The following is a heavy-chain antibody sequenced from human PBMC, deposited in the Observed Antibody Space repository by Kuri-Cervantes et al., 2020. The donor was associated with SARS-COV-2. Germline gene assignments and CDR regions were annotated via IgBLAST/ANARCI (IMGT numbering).Heavy chain of an antibody. V-gene: IGHV3-48*03. CDR2: ISSSGSTI. J-gene: IGHJ3*02. CDR1: GFTFSSYE. Sequence: GESLKISCAASGFTFSSYEMNWVRQAPGKGLEWVSYISSSGSTIYYTDSVKGRSTISRNNAKKSQYLQINSLRAEDTALYYCEKDTYSGTQLSAFDIWGQGTMVTVSS. D-gene: IGHD1-26*01. CDR3: EKDTYSGTQLSAFDI.